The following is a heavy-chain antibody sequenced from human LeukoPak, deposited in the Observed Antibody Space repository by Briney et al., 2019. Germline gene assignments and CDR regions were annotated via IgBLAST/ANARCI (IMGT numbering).Heavy chain of an antibody. CDR2: VYYSGST. CDR3: ARGIRQLPSDY. Sequence: SETLSLTCNVSGGSISSGGSRWSWIRQHPGKGLEWIGYVYYSGSTYYNPSLESRLTMSVDTSKNQFSLHLTSVTAADTAVYYCARGIRQLPSDYWGQRTLVTVSS. D-gene: IGHD6-6*01. J-gene: IGHJ4*02. CDR1: GGSISSGGSR. V-gene: IGHV4-31*03.